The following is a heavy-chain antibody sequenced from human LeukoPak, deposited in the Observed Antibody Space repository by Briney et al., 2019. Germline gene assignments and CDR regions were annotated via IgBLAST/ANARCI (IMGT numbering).Heavy chain of an antibody. CDR1: GFTFNYYG. J-gene: IGHJ4*02. CDR2: VSSDGSTT. D-gene: IGHD2-8*01. V-gene: IGHV3-64*01. Sequence: AGSLRLSCAASGFTFNYYGMHWVRQTPGKGLEYVSAVSSDGSTTYYANSVKGRFTISRDNSKNTLYLQMGSLRPEDMAVYYCARDGCPTTVCYDYWGQGTLVTVSS. CDR3: ARDGCPTTVCYDY.